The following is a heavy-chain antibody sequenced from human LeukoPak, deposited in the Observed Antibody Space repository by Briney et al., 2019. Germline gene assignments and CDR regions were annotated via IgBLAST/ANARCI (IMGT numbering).Heavy chain of an antibody. Sequence: ASVKVSCKASGYTSTSYDIIWVRQATGQGLEWMGWMNPNSGKTGYVQKFQGRVTMTWNTSISTAYMELSSLRSEDTAVYYCARAFAYYSGSNWFDPWGQGTLVTVSS. CDR1: GYTSTSYD. CDR3: ARAFAYYSGSNWFDP. D-gene: IGHD3-10*01. CDR2: MNPNSGKT. V-gene: IGHV1-8*01. J-gene: IGHJ5*02.